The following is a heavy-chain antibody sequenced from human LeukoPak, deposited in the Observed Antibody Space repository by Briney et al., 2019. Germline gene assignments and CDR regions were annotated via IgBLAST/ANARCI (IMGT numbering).Heavy chain of an antibody. CDR3: ARGHDSNVGDAFDI. D-gene: IGHD3-22*01. J-gene: IGHJ3*02. CDR1: RFTFDDYA. V-gene: IGHV3-9*03. Sequence: GGSLRLSCATSRFTFDDYAMHWVRQAPGKGLEWGSGISWNSGSIGYADSVRRRFTISRDNAKNSLYLQMSSLSGEGMALYYCARGHDSNVGDAFDIWGQGTMVTVFS. CDR2: ISWNSGSI.